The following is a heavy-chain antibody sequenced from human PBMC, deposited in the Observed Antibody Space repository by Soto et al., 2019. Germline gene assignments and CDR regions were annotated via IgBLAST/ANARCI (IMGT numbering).Heavy chain of an antibody. CDR2: INAGNGNT. V-gene: IGHV1-3*01. J-gene: IGHJ3*02. D-gene: IGHD6-19*01. Sequence: GASVKVSCKASGYTFTSYAMHWVRQAPGQRLEWMGWINAGNGNTKYSQKFQGRVTITRDTSASTAYMELSSLRSEDTAVYYCARVRGTYSSGWYRPNNAIDIWGQGTTVTVSS. CDR3: ARVRGTYSSGWYRPNNAIDI. CDR1: GYTFTSYA.